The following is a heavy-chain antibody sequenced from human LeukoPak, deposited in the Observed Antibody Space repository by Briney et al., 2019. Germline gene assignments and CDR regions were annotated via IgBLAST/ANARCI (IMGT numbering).Heavy chain of an antibody. CDR3: ARKVSSFGVVIMNAFDI. V-gene: IGHV4-30-4*08. J-gene: IGHJ3*02. CDR1: GGSISSGDYY. Sequence: SETLSLTCTVSGGSISSGDYYWSWIRQPPGKGLEWIGYIYHSGSTYYNPSLKSRVTISVDTSKNQFSLKLSSVTAADTAVYYCARKVSSFGVVIMNAFDIWGQGTMVTVSS. D-gene: IGHD3-3*01. CDR2: IYHSGST.